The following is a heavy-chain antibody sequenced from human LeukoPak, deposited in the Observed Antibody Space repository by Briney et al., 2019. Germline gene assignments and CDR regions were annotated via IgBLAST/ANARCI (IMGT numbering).Heavy chain of an antibody. CDR2: IYHSGST. V-gene: IGHV4-38-2*01. J-gene: IGHJ5*02. D-gene: IGHD6-19*01. Sequence: SETLSLTCAVSGYSISSGYYWGWIRQPPGKGLEWIGSIYHSGSTYYNPSLKSRVTISADTSKNQFSLKLSSVTAADTAVYYCARGSGWTSGWFDPWGQGTLVTVSS. CDR1: GYSISSGYY. CDR3: ARGSGWTSGWFDP.